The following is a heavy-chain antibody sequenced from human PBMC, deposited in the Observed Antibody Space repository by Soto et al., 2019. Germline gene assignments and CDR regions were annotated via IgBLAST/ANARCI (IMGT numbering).Heavy chain of an antibody. CDR3: ANEGRSYDDFWSGSVMSFDI. J-gene: IGHJ3*02. CDR1: GFTFSNHA. Sequence: QGQLVESGGDAVQPGRSLRLSCVGSGFTFSNHAMHWVRLAPGQGLEWVAYISYDGSNKAYGDSVQGRFTISRDNSKYTVIFQGNSLRVEDTGVFTCANEGRSYDDFWSGSVMSFDIWGRGTTVTVSS. D-gene: IGHD3-3*01. V-gene: IGHV3-30*18. CDR2: ISYDGSNK.